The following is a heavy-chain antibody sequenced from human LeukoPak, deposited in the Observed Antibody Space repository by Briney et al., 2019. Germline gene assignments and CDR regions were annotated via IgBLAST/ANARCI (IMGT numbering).Heavy chain of an antibody. CDR3: ARHRRLSNFDY. V-gene: IGHV5-10-1*01. D-gene: IGHD3-16*02. CDR1: GYSFTNYW. CDR2: VDPGDSYI. Sequence: GESLKISCNGSGYSFTNYWITWVRQLPGKGLEWMGGVDPGDSYIKYSPSFQGHVTISADKSISTAYLHWSSLKASDTAMYYCARHRRLSNFDYWGQGTLVTVSS. J-gene: IGHJ4*02.